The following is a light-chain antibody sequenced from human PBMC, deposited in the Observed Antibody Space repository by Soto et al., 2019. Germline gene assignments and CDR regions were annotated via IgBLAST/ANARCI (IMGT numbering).Light chain of an antibody. CDR2: EVS. J-gene: IGLJ1*01. CDR3: SSSTGSSTYV. CDR1: SSDVGGYNY. Sequence: QSVLTQPASVSGSPGRSITISCTGTSSDVGGYNYVSWYQQHPGKTPKLLIFEVSNRPSGVSNRFSGSKSGNTASLTISGLQAEDEADYYCSSSTGSSTYVFGTGTKVTVL. V-gene: IGLV2-14*01.